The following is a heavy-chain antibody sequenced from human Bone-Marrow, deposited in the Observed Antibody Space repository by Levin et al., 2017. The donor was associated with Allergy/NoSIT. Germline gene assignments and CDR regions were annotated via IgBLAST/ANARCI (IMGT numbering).Heavy chain of an antibody. CDR2: IYYSGHT. J-gene: IGHJ4*02. CDR3: ARAGRYDD. V-gene: IGHV4-39*07. CDR1: GASISSSNYY. D-gene: IGHD3-9*01. Sequence: PSETLSLTCTVSGASISSSNYYWGWIRQPPGKGLEWIGSIYYSGHTYYNPSLKSRLTISVDTSKNQFSLNLRSVTAADTAVYYCARAGRYDDWGQGTLVTVSS.